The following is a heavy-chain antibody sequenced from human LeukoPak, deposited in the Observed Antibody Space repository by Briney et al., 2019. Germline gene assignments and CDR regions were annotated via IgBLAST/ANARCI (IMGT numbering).Heavy chain of an antibody. V-gene: IGHV3-23*01. J-gene: IGHJ4*02. Sequence: GGSLRLSCAASVFTFSSYWMSWVRQAPGKGLEWVSAISGSGGSTYYADSVKGRFTISRDNSKNTLYLQMNSLRAEDTAVYYCAKDPRSLNYFDYWGQGTLVTVSS. CDR1: VFTFSSYW. CDR3: AKDPRSLNYFDY. CDR2: ISGSGGST. D-gene: IGHD1-26*01.